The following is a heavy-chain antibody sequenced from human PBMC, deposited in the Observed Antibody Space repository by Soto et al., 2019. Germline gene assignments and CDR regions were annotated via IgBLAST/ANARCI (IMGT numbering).Heavy chain of an antibody. CDR2: IYTSGST. J-gene: IGHJ6*02. Sequence: SETLSLTCTVSGGSISSGGYYWSWIRQHPGKGLEWIGYIYTSGSTYYNPSLKSRVTMSLDTSRNQFSLKLSSVTAADTAAYYCAREGGYFDSSGSGVYHYHGVDVWGQGTTVTVSS. V-gene: IGHV4-31*03. CDR1: GGSISSGGYY. CDR3: AREGGYFDSSGSGVYHYHGVDV. D-gene: IGHD3-22*01.